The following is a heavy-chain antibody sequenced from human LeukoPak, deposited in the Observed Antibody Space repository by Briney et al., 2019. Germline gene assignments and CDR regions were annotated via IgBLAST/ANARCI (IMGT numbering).Heavy chain of an antibody. Sequence: GGSLRLSCAASGFTFSTFWMSRVRQAPGKGLEWVANIKQDGSEKYYVDSVKGRFTISRDNAKNSLYLQMNSLGAEDTAVYYCARDRGSQDYWGQGTLVTVSS. J-gene: IGHJ4*02. CDR1: GFTFSTFW. V-gene: IGHV3-7*05. CDR3: ARDRGSQDY. CDR2: IKQDGSEK. D-gene: IGHD3-10*01.